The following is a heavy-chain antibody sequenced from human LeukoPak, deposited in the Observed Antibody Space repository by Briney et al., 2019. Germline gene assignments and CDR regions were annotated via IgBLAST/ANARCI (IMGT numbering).Heavy chain of an antibody. D-gene: IGHD1-1*01. CDR1: GFTFSSYS. Sequence: PGGSLRLSCAASGFTFSSYSMNWVRQAPGKGLEWVSSISSSSSYIYYADSVKGRFTISRDNAKNSLCLQMNSLRAEDTAVYYCARDQNNWNEKDYWGQGTLVTVSS. CDR3: ARDQNNWNEKDY. J-gene: IGHJ4*02. CDR2: ISSSSSYI. V-gene: IGHV3-21*01.